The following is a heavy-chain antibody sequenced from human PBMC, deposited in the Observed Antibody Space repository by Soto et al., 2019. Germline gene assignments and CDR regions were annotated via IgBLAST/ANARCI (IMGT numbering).Heavy chain of an antibody. V-gene: IGHV3-30*18. CDR3: AKVRYSGSYYGIDY. Sequence: QVQLVESGGGVVQPGRSLRLSCAASGFTFSSYGMHWVRQAPGKGLEWVAVISYDGNNKYYADSVKGRFTISRDNSKNTRYLQMNSLRAEDTAVFYCAKVRYSGSYYGIDYWGQGTLVTVSS. J-gene: IGHJ4*02. D-gene: IGHD1-26*01. CDR2: ISYDGNNK. CDR1: GFTFSSYG.